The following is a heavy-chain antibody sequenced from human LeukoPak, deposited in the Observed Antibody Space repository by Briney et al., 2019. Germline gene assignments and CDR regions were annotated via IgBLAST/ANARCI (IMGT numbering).Heavy chain of an antibody. Sequence: SETLSLTCAVYGGSFSGYYWSWIRQPPGKGLEWIGEINHSGSTKYNPSLKSRVTISVDTSKSQFSLKLSSVTAADTAVYYCARGDSSDWETAFDIWGQGTMVTVSS. D-gene: IGHD6-19*01. J-gene: IGHJ3*02. CDR2: INHSGST. V-gene: IGHV4-34*01. CDR1: GGSFSGYY. CDR3: ARGDSSDWETAFDI.